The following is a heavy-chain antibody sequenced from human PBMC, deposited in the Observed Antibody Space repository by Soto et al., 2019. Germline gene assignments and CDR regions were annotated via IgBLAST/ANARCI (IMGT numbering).Heavy chain of an antibody. Sequence: ASVKVSCKASGYTFTSYAMHWVRQPPGQRREWMGWINAGNGNTKYSQKFQGRVTITRDTSASTAYMELSSLRSEDTAVYYCASARSYSFYFDYWGQGTLVTVSS. J-gene: IGHJ4*02. D-gene: IGHD4-4*01. CDR1: GYTFTSYA. CDR2: INAGNGNT. V-gene: IGHV1-3*01. CDR3: ASARSYSFYFDY.